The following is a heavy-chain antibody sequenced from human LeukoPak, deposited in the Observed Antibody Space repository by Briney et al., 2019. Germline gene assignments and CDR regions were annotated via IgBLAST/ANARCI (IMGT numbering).Heavy chain of an antibody. CDR3: ARTKYDFWSGYQYYFGY. J-gene: IGHJ4*02. Sequence: SETLSLTCAVYGGSFSGYYWSWIRQPPGKGLEWIGEINHSGSTNYNPSLKSRVTISVDTSKNQFSLKLSSVTAADTAVYYCARTKYDFWSGYQYYFGYWGQGTLVTVSS. CDR1: GGSFSGYY. CDR2: INHSGST. D-gene: IGHD3-3*01. V-gene: IGHV4-34*01.